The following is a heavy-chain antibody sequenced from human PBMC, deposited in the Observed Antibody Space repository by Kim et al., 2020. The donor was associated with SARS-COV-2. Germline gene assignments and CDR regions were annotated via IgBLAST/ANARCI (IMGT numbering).Heavy chain of an antibody. V-gene: IGHV4-34*01. CDR2: INHSGST. Sequence: SETLSLTCAVYGGSFSGYYWSWIRQPPGKGLEWIGEINHSGSTNYNPSLKSRVTISVDTSKNQFSLKLSSVTAADTAVYYCARGAGRAAAGRGPVDYWGQGTLVTVSS. CDR1: GGSFSGYY. CDR3: ARGAGRAAAGRGPVDY. J-gene: IGHJ4*02. D-gene: IGHD6-13*01.